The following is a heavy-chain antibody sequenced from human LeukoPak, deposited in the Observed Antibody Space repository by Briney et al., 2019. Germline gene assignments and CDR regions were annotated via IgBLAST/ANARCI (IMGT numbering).Heavy chain of an antibody. J-gene: IGHJ4*02. CDR1: GYTFTGYY. V-gene: IGHV1-2*02. Sequence: ASVKVSCKASGYTFTGYYMHWVRQAPGQGLEWMGWINPNSGGTNYAQKFQGRVTMTRDTSISTAYMELSRLRSDDTAVYYCAREVRDYYDSSRYYPYWGQGTLVTVSS. CDR3: AREVRDYYDSSRYYPY. D-gene: IGHD3-22*01. CDR2: INPNSGGT.